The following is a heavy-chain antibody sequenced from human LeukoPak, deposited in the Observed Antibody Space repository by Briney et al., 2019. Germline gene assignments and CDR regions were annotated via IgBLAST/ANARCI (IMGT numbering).Heavy chain of an antibody. J-gene: IGHJ5*01. CDR2: ISAYNGNT. CDR3: ARVIVESEYYYDSSGYRANWFNP. CDR1: GYTFTSYG. D-gene: IGHD3-22*01. V-gene: IGHV1-18*01. Sequence: ASVNVTCKASGYTFTSYGISWVRQAPGQGLEWMGWISAYNGNTNYAQKLQGRVTMTTDTSTSTAYMELRSLRSDDTAVYYCARVIVESEYYYDSSGYRANWFNPWGQGCLATVSS.